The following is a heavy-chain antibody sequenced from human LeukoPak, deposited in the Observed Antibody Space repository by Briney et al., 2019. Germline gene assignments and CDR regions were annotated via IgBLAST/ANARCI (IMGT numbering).Heavy chain of an antibody. J-gene: IGHJ5*02. CDR2: INPSGGST. V-gene: IGHV1-46*01. CDR1: GYTFTSYF. D-gene: IGHD3-22*01. CDR3: AREGVADSYDSSAYGNWFDH. Sequence: GASVKVSCKASGYTFTSYFMHWVRQAPGQGLEWMGIINPSGGSTSYAQKFQGRVTMTRDMSTSTVYMELSSLRSEDTAVYYCAREGVADSYDSSAYGNWFDHWGQGTLVTVSS.